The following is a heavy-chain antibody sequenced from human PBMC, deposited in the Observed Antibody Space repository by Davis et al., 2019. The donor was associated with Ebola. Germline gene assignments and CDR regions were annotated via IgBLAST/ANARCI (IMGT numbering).Heavy chain of an antibody. CDR3: ARDCGGSCWNGFDI. V-gene: IGHV3-30-3*01. D-gene: IGHD2-15*01. CDR1: GFTFSGYA. Sequence: GESLKISCAASGFTFSGYAMHWVRQAPGKGLEWVAVISHDGSNKHYADSVKGRFTISRDNSRNTLYLQMNSLRAEDTAVYYCARDCGGSCWNGFDIWGQGTMVTVSS. J-gene: IGHJ3*02. CDR2: ISHDGSNK.